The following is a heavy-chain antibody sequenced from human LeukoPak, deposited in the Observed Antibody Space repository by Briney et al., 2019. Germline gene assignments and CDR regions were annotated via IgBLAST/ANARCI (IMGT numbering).Heavy chain of an antibody. Sequence: PGGSLRLSCAASGFTVSSNYMSWVRQAPGKGLEWIGSIYYSGTTYYNPSLKSRVTISVDTSKNQFSLKLSSVTAADTAVYYCARGRITAAGYYYYYGMDVWGQGTTVTVSS. CDR2: IYYSGTT. CDR1: GFTVSSNY. J-gene: IGHJ6*02. D-gene: IGHD6-13*01. V-gene: IGHV4-39*07. CDR3: ARGRITAAGYYYYYGMDV.